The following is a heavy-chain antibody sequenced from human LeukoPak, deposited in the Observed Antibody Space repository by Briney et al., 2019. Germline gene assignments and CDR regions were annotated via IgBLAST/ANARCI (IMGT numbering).Heavy chain of an antibody. CDR2: IWYDGSNK. V-gene: IGHV3-33*01. D-gene: IGHD2-15*01. J-gene: IGHJ4*02. Sequence: GRSLRLSCAASGFTFSSYGMHWVRQAPGKGLEWVAVIWYDGSNKYYADSVKGRFTISRDNSKNTLYLQMNSLSAEDTAVYYCARDVGPADYWGQGPLVPVSS. CDR3: ARDVGPADY. CDR1: GFTFSSYG.